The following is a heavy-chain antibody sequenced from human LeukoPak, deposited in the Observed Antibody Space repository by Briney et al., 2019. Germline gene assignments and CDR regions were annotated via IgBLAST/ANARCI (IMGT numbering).Heavy chain of an antibody. CDR1: GGSISSSSYY. D-gene: IGHD6-19*01. V-gene: IGHV4-39*01. CDR3: ARPSGGRYSPVDF. Sequence: PSETLSLTCTVSGGSISSSSYYWGWIRQPPGKGLEWIGSISYSGGTYYNPSLKSRITISVDTSKNQFSLRLSSVTAADTAVYYCARPSGGRYSPVDFWGQGTLVTVSS. J-gene: IGHJ4*02. CDR2: ISYSGGT.